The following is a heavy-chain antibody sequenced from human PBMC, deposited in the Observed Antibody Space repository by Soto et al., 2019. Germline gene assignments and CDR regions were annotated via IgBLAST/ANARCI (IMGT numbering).Heavy chain of an antibody. V-gene: IGHV4-59*01. J-gene: IGHJ4*02. D-gene: IGHD6-13*01. Sequence: SETLSLTCTVSGGSISSYYWSWIRQPPGKGLEWIGYIYYSGSTNYNPSLKSRVTISVDTSKNQFSLKLSSVTAADTAVYYCARGGYSSSWPSHYYFDFWGQGTLVTVSS. CDR2: IYYSGST. CDR1: GGSISSYY. CDR3: ARGGYSSSWPSHYYFDF.